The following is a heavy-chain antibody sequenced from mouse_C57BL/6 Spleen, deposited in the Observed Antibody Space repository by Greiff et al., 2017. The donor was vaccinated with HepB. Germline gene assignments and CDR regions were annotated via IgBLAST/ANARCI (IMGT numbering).Heavy chain of an antibody. D-gene: IGHD1-1*01. CDR2: IYPGSGST. J-gene: IGHJ2*01. Sequence: VQLQQSGAELVKPGASVKMSCKASGYTFTSYWITWVKQRPGQGLEWIGDIYPGSGSTNYNEKFKSKATLTVDTSSSTAYMQLSSLTSEDSAVYYCARGGPITTVVATDYWGQGTTLTVSS. CDR1: GYTFTSYW. V-gene: IGHV1-55*01. CDR3: ARGGPITTVVATDY.